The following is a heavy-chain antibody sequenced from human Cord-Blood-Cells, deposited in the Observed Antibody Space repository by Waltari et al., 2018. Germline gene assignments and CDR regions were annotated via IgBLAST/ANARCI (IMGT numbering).Heavy chain of an antibody. D-gene: IGHD6-13*01. V-gene: IGHV1-69*01. J-gene: IGHJ6*03. Sequence: QVQLVQSGAEVKKPGSSVKVSCKASGGPFSSYAISWVRQAPGQGLEWMGGIIPIFGTANYAQKFQGRVTSTADESTSTAYMELSSLRSEDTAVYYCARRGDSRNDRNPYYYYYMDVWGKGTTVTVSS. CDR3: ARRGDSRNDRNPYYYYYMDV. CDR2: IIPIFGTA. CDR1: GGPFSSYA.